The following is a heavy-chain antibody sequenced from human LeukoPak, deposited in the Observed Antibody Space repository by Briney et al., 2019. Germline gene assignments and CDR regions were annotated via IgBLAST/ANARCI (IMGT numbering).Heavy chain of an antibody. CDR2: ISPNSSTV. V-gene: IGHV3-48*01. D-gene: IGHD6-19*01. Sequence: GGSLRLSCAASGFTFSNAWMSWVRQAPGKGLEWVSSISPNSSTVYYADSVKGRFTISRDNSKNTLYLQMNSLRAEDTAVYYCAREAFGGSGWDHFDYWGQGTLVTVSS. CDR1: GFTFSNAW. J-gene: IGHJ4*02. CDR3: AREAFGGSGWDHFDY.